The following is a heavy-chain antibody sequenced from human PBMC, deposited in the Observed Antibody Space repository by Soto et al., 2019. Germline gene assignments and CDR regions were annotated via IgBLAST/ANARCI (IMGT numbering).Heavy chain of an antibody. J-gene: IGHJ4*02. CDR1: GGTFSSYT. V-gene: IGHV1-69*04. CDR3: ARDRPPSSSAFDY. D-gene: IGHD6-6*01. CDR2: IIPILGIA. Sequence: GASVKVSCKASGGTFSSYTISWVRQAPGQGLEWMGRIIPILGIANYAQKFQGRVTITADKSTSTAYMELSSLRSEDTAVYYCARDRPPSSSAFDYWGQGTLVTVSS.